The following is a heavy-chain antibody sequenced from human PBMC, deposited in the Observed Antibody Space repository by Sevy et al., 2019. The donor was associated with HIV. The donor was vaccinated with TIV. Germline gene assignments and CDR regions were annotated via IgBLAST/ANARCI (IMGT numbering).Heavy chain of an antibody. D-gene: IGHD3-22*01. CDR3: AKGGGGHYDPDEIGYYFYYYNMDV. Sequence: GGSLRLSCAVSGFSFDSYGMTWVRQAPGKGLEWVSGISGSGSRTYYADSVKGRFIISRDNSKNTLDLQMNSLRSEDKAINYWAKGGGGHYDPDEIGYYFYYYNMDVWGKGTTVTVSS. V-gene: IGHV3-23*01. CDR2: ISGSGSRT. CDR1: GFSFDSYG. J-gene: IGHJ6*03.